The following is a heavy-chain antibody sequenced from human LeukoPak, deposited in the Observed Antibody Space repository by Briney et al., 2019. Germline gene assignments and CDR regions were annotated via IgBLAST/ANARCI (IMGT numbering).Heavy chain of an antibody. CDR1: GGSISSNSYY. V-gene: IGHV4-39*01. J-gene: IGHJ4*02. D-gene: IGHD2-21*01. CDR3: ASLDSLAYSGGDCYSSIDY. Sequence: PSETLSLTCTVSGGSISSNSYYWGWLRQPPGKGLEWFGSIYYSGSTYSNPSLRSRVTISVDTSKNQFSLKLSSVTAADTAVYYCASLDSLAYSGGDCYSSIDYWGQGTLVTVSS. CDR2: IYYSGST.